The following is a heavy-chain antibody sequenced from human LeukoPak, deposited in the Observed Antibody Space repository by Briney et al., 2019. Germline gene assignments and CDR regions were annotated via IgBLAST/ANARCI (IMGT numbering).Heavy chain of an antibody. Sequence: SETLSLTCTVSGGSISSYYWSWIRQPPGKGLEWIGYIYYSGSTYYNPSLKSRVTISVDTSKNQFSLKLGSVTAADTAVYYCASRSGGWGQGTLVTVSS. D-gene: IGHD4-23*01. J-gene: IGHJ4*02. CDR1: GGSISSYY. CDR3: ASRSGG. V-gene: IGHV4-59*04. CDR2: IYYSGST.